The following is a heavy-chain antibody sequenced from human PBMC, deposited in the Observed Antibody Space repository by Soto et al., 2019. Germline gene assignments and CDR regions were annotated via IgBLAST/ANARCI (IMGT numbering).Heavy chain of an antibody. V-gene: IGHV3-23*01. CDR3: AKDKRPDGVWVIEY. Sequence: EVQLLESGGEAVQPGGSLRLSCAASGFTFRSYTMSWVRQTPGRGLGWVSSINGGDGPTYYADSVKGRFTISRDNSKSTLYLQMNSLRVEDTAVYYCAKDKRPDGVWVIEYWCHGTLVTVSS. CDR1: GFTFRSYT. D-gene: IGHD1-1*01. J-gene: IGHJ4*01. CDR2: INGGDGPT.